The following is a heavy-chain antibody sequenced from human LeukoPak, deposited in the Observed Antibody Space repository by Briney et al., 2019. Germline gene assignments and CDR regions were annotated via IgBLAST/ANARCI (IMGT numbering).Heavy chain of an antibody. CDR2: IIPILGIA. CDR1: GGTFTSYT. J-gene: IGHJ4*02. Sequence: ASVKVSCKASGGTFTSYTISWVRQGPGQGIEWMGRIIPILGIANYAQKFQGRVTITADKSTSTAYMELSSLRSEDTAVYYCARGDYCDSSGGLLDYWGQGTLVTVSS. CDR3: ARGDYCDSSGGLLDY. D-gene: IGHD3-22*01. V-gene: IGHV1-69*02.